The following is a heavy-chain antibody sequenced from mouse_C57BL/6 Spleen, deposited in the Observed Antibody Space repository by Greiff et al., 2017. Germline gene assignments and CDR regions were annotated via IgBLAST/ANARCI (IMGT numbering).Heavy chain of an antibody. V-gene: IGHV1-80*01. J-gene: IGHJ2*01. CDR2: IYPGDGDT. D-gene: IGHD1-1*01. Sequence: VQLQESGAELVKPGASVKISCKASGYAFSSYWMNWVKQRPGKGLEWIGQIYPGDGDTNYNGKFKGKATLTADKSSSTAYMQLSSLTSEDSAVYFGARGDYGSRYAYYFDYWGQGTTLTVSS. CDR3: ARGDYGSRYAYYFDY. CDR1: GYAFSSYW.